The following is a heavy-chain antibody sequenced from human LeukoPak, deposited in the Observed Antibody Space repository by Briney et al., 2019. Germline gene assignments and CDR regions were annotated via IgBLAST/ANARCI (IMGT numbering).Heavy chain of an antibody. CDR1: GFSFSSYG. V-gene: IGHV3-33*01. J-gene: IGHJ4*02. D-gene: IGHD6-13*01. CDR3: VRDLGSSWKALAY. CDR2: IWFDGSKK. Sequence: GRSLRLSCAASGFSFSSYGMHWVRQAPGKGLEWVALIWFDGSKKYYVDSVKGRFTISRDNSKNTLYLQMNSLRAEDTAVYYCVRDLGSSWKALAYWGQGTLVTVSS.